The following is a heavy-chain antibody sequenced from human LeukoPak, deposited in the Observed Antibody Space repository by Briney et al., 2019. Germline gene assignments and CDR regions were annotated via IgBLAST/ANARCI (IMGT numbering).Heavy chain of an antibody. CDR3: ARSAKYYDYVWGSYRPYYFDY. CDR1: GYSFTSYW. V-gene: IGHV5-51*01. J-gene: IGHJ4*02. CDR2: IYPGDSGT. Sequence: GESLQISCKGSGYSFTSYWIGWVRQMPGKGLEWMGIIYPGDSGTRYSPSFQGQVTISADKSISTAYLQWSSLKASDTAMYYCARSAKYYDYVWGSYRPYYFDYWGQGTLVTVSS. D-gene: IGHD3-16*02.